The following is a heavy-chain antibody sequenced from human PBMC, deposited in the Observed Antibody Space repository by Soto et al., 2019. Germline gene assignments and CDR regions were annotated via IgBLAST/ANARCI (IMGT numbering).Heavy chain of an antibody. CDR2: INTLSGKP. CDR3: SRRGASSVDS. CDR1: GYSFVAYA. Sequence: QVQLVQSGAEVRKPGASVKISCKSSGYSFVAYAIHWVRQAPGQRPEWLGWINTLSGKPESSQNFQGRVAFTSDRSATTTYMELSNLKSEDTAVYFCSRRGASSVDSWGQGTLVTVSS. V-gene: IGHV1-3*04. J-gene: IGHJ5*02. D-gene: IGHD6-13*01.